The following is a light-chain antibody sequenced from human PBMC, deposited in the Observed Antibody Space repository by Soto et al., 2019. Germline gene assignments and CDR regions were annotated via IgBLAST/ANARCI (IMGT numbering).Light chain of an antibody. CDR3: QQYGSSPSIT. Sequence: EIVLTQSQGTLSLSPGERATLSCRASQRVSSSYLAWDQQTPGQAPRLLIYGASSSATGSPHRFSVSGSGTDYTITISRLKPEDFAGYYCQQYGSSPSITFGQGTPLEI. CDR1: QRVSSSY. CDR2: GAS. V-gene: IGKV3-20*01. J-gene: IGKJ5*01.